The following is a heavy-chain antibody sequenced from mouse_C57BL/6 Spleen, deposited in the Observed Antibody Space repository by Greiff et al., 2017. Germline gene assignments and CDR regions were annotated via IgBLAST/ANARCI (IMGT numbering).Heavy chain of an antibody. CDR2: ISSGGSYT. Sequence: EVKLQESGGDLVKPGGSLKLSCAASGFTFSSYGMSWVRQTPDKRLEWVATISSGGSYTYYPDSVKGRFTISRDNAKNTLYLQMSSLKSEDTAMYYCARSTMVTAYAMDYWGQGTSVTVSS. CDR1: GFTFSSYG. D-gene: IGHD2-2*01. V-gene: IGHV5-6*01. J-gene: IGHJ4*01. CDR3: ARSTMVTAYAMDY.